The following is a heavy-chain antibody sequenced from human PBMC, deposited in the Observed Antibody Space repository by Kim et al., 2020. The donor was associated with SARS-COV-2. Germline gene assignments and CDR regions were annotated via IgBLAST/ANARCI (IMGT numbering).Heavy chain of an antibody. CDR2: ISAYNGNT. CDR3: ARDTVDIVATITGGLYYYYGMDV. V-gene: IGHV1-18*01. Sequence: ASVKVSCKASGYTFTSYGISWVRQAPGQGLEWMGWISAYNGNTNYAQKLQGRVTMTTDTSTSTAYMELRSLRSDDTAVYYCARDTVDIVATITGGLYYYYGMDVWGQGTTVTVSS. CDR1: GYTFTSYG. D-gene: IGHD5-12*01. J-gene: IGHJ6*02.